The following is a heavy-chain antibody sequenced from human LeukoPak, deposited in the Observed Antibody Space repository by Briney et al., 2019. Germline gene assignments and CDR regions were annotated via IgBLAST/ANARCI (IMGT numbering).Heavy chain of an antibody. V-gene: IGHV3-72*01. CDR2: TQNKANSYTM. Sequence: GGSLRLSCAVSGFIFSDQYMDWVRQAPGKGLEGVGRTQNKANSYTMDYAASVRGRFTISRDDSKNSLSLQMNSLKTEDTAVYYCVRRNYVAFDIWGQGTMVIVSS. CDR1: GFIFSDQY. J-gene: IGHJ3*02. D-gene: IGHD1-7*01. CDR3: VRRNYVAFDI.